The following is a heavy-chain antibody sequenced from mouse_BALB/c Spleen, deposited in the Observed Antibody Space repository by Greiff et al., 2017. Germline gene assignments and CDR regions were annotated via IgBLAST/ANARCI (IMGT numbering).Heavy chain of an antibody. V-gene: IGHV5-17*02. Sequence: DVKLVESGGGLVQPGGSRKLSCAASGFTFSSFGMHWVRQAPEKGLEWVAYISSGSSTIYYADTVKGRFTISRDNPKNTLFLQMTSLRSEDTAMYYCARIEGYYAMDYWGQGTSVTVSS. CDR3: ARIEGYYAMDY. CDR1: GFTFSSFG. J-gene: IGHJ4*01. CDR2: ISSGSSTI.